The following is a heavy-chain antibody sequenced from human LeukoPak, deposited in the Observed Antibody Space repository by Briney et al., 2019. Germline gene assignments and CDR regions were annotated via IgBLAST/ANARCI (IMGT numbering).Heavy chain of an antibody. Sequence: GASVTVSCKASGYTFTSYGISWVRQAPGQGLEWMGWISAYNGNTNYAQKLQGRVTMTTDTSTSTAYMELSRLRSDDTAVYYCARAAVVLLWFGESRALDYWGQGTLVTVSS. CDR2: ISAYNGNT. CDR3: ARAAVVLLWFGESRALDY. V-gene: IGHV1-18*01. J-gene: IGHJ4*02. D-gene: IGHD3-10*01. CDR1: GYTFTSYG.